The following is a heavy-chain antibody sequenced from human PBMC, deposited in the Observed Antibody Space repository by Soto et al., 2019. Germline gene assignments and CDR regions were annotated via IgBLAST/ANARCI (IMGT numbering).Heavy chain of an antibody. V-gene: IGHV3-66*01. CDR1: GFTVSSNY. D-gene: IGHD6-6*01. CDR3: AKSRSSSARYFHS. Sequence: EVQLVESGGGLVQPGGSLRLSCAASGFTVSSNYMSWVRQAPGKGLEWVSVIYSGGDTYYADSVTGRFTISRDTSKNTVFLQMNSLRAEDTALYFCAKSRSSSARYFHSWGQGALVAVSS. CDR2: IYSGGDT. J-gene: IGHJ4*02.